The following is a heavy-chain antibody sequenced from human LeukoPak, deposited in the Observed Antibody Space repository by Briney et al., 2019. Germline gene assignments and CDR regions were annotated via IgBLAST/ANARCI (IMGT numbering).Heavy chain of an antibody. CDR3: AKNSLDYGGNMDY. CDR1: GLTFSSYG. V-gene: IGHV3-23*01. J-gene: IGHJ4*02. Sequence: GGSLRLSCAASGLTFSSYGMSWVRQAPGKGLEWVSAIRSSGGSENYAAPVKGRLTISRDNSRNLLYVQLESLRADDTAVYYCAKNSLDYGGNMDYWGQGTLVTVSS. CDR2: IRSSGGSE. D-gene: IGHD4-23*01.